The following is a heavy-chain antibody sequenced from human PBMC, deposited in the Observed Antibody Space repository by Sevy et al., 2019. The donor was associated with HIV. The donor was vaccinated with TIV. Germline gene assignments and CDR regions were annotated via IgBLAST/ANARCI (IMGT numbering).Heavy chain of an antibody. CDR2: ISGSGGST. J-gene: IGHJ3*02. V-gene: IGHV3-23*01. CDR3: ASSSGHQWGAFDI. Sequence: GGSLRLSCAASGFTFSSYAMSWVRQAPGKGLEWVSAISGSGGSTYYADSVKGRFTISRDNSKNTLYLQMNSLRAEDTAVYYCASSSGHQWGAFDIWGQGTMVTVSS. D-gene: IGHD3-22*01. CDR1: GFTFSSYA.